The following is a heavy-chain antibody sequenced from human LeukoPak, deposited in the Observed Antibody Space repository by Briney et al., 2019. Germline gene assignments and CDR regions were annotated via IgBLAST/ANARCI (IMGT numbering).Heavy chain of an antibody. D-gene: IGHD4-23*01. V-gene: IGHV3-7*04. CDR1: GFTFSSYW. CDR2: IKQDGGEK. Sequence: PGGSLRLSCAASGFTFSSYWMRWVRQAPGKGLEGVANIKQDGGEKYYVDSVKGRFTISRDNAKNSLYLQMNSLRAEDTAVYYCARARSDPMTTVVFDYWGQGTLVTVSS. CDR3: ARARSDPMTTVVFDY. J-gene: IGHJ4*02.